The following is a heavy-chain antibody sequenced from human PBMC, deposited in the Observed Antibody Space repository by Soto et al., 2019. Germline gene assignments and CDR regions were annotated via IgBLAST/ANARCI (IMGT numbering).Heavy chain of an antibody. CDR1: GFTFSSYG. CDR2: IWYDGSNK. D-gene: IGHD5-18*01. V-gene: IGHV3-33*06. J-gene: IGHJ4*02. CDR3: AKGLGYNDY. Sequence: GGSLRLSCAASGFTFSSYGMHWVRQAPGKGLEWVAVIWYDGSNKYYADSVKGRFTVSRDNSKNTLYLQMNSLRAEDTAVYYCAKGLGYNDYWGQGTLVTVSS.